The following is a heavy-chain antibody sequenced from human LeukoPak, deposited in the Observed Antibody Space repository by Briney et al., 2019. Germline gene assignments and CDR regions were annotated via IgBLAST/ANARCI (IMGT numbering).Heavy chain of an antibody. Sequence: ASVKVSCKASGYTFTSYDINWVRQATGQGLEWMGWMNPNSGNTGYAQKFQGRLTMTRNTSISTAYMELSSLRSEDTAVYYCATGLAAAGFDYWGQGTLVTVSS. CDR2: MNPNSGNT. V-gene: IGHV1-8*01. CDR1: GYTFTSYD. J-gene: IGHJ4*02. D-gene: IGHD6-13*01. CDR3: ATGLAAAGFDY.